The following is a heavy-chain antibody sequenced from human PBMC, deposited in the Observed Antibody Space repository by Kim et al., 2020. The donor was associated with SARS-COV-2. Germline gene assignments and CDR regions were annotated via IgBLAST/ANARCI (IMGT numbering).Heavy chain of an antibody. CDR1: GFTFSDYY. CDR2: ISSSGSTI. V-gene: IGHV3-11*01. Sequence: GGSLRLSCAASGFTFSDYYMSWIRQAPGKGLEWVSYISSSGSTIYYADSVKGRFTISRDNAKNSLYLQMNSLRAEDTAVYYCARVTRITIFGVVIIGAFDIWGQGKMVTVSS. D-gene: IGHD3-3*01. J-gene: IGHJ3*02. CDR3: ARVTRITIFGVVIIGAFDI.